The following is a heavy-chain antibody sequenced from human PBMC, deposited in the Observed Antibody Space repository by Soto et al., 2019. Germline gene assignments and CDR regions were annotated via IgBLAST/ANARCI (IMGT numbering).Heavy chain of an antibody. Sequence: SETLSLTCTVSGGCISSYYWSWIRQPPGKGLEWIGYIYYSGSTNYNPSLKSRVTISVDTSKNQFSLKLSSVTAADTAVYYCARGIYDSSGYYTRVFDYWGQGTLVTVSS. V-gene: IGHV4-59*01. D-gene: IGHD3-22*01. CDR1: GGCISSYY. CDR2: IYYSGST. CDR3: ARGIYDSSGYYTRVFDY. J-gene: IGHJ4*02.